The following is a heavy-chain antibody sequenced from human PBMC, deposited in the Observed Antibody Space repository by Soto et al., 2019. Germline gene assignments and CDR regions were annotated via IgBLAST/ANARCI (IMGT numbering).Heavy chain of an antibody. CDR1: GYSFTSYW. J-gene: IGHJ5*02. CDR3: ARHGRQLVLESWFDP. CDR2: ISPGDSDT. D-gene: IGHD6-13*01. V-gene: IGHV5-51*01. Sequence: EVQLVQSGAEVKKPGESLKISCKGSGYSFTSYWIGWVRQMPGKGLEWMGIISPGDSDTRYSPSFQGQVTISADKSISTAYLQWRSLKASDTAMYYCARHGRQLVLESWFDPWGQGTLVTVSS.